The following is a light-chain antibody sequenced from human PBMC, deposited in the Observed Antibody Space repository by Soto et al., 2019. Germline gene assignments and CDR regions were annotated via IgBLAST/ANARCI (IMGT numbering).Light chain of an antibody. Sequence: IVMSQSPSTLSVSPGERATLSCRASQSVSKYLAWYQQKPGQAPRLLIYGASSRATGIPDRFSGSGSGTDFTLTISRLEPEDFAVYYRQQYGSSPKTFGQGTKVDIK. J-gene: IGKJ1*01. CDR2: GAS. CDR1: QSVSKY. CDR3: QQYGSSPKT. V-gene: IGKV3-20*01.